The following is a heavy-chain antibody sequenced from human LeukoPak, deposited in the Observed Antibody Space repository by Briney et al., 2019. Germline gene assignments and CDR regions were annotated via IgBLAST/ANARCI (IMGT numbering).Heavy chain of an antibody. V-gene: IGHV4-39*07. CDR2: IYYSGST. Sequence: PSETLSLTCTVSGGSISSSSYYWGWIRQPPGKGLEWIGSIYYSGSTYYNPSLKSRVTISVDTSKNQFSLKLSSVTAADTAVYYCARLSRYWGVVTASGGRWFDPWGQGTLVTVSS. CDR3: ARLSRYWGVVTASGGRWFDP. D-gene: IGHD2-21*02. J-gene: IGHJ5*02. CDR1: GGSISSSSYY.